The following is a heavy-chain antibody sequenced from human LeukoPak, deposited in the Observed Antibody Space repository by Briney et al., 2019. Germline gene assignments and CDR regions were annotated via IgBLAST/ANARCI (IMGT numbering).Heavy chain of an antibody. J-gene: IGHJ6*03. CDR3: AKGFYYCSDGCPQYYYCMDV. CDR1: GFTFSRHG. Sequence: GGSLRLSCAASGFTFSRHGMNWVRQAPGKGLEWVAFIRYDGSAKYYADSVKGRLTISRDNSENTLYLQMNSLRPEDTAVYYCAKGFYYCSDGCPQYYYCMDVWGKGTTVIVSS. D-gene: IGHD2-15*01. CDR2: IRYDGSAK. V-gene: IGHV3-30*02.